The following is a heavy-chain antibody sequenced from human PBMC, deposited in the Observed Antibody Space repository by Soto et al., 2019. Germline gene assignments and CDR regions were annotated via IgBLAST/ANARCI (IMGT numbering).Heavy chain of an antibody. J-gene: IGHJ4*02. D-gene: IGHD2-8*01. CDR2: IIPIFGTA. V-gene: IGHV1-69*01. Sequence: QVQLVQSGAEVKKPGSSVKVSCKASGGTFSSYAISWVRQAPGQGLEWMGGIIPIFGTANYAQKFQGRVTITADESTSTAYMELSSLRSEDTAVYYCARGQPGYCTNGVCYQDCWGQGTLVTVSS. CDR1: GGTFSSYA. CDR3: ARGQPGYCTNGVCYQDC.